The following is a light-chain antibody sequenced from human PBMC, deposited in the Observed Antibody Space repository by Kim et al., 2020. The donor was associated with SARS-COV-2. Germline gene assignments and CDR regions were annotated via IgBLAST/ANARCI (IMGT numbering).Light chain of an antibody. J-gene: IGLJ3*02. Sequence: QLVLAQSPSTSASLGASVKLTCTLSSAHRYNTIAWHQQRPEKGPRFLMTINSDGSHKKGDGIPDRFSGSSSGAERYLTISSLQSEDEADYYCQTWGVADVFGGGTQLTVL. V-gene: IGLV4-69*01. CDR1: SAHRYNT. CDR2: INSDGSH. CDR3: QTWGVADV.